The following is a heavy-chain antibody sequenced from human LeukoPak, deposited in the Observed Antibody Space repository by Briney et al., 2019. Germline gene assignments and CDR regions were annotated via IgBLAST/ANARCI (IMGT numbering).Heavy chain of an antibody. Sequence: PSEALSLTCTVSGGSVSGDYWSWIRQSPSKGLEWVGYIHYTAGTNYNPSLKSRVTMSVDTSKNQFSLRLRPSTAADTAVYYCARAPYYYDSGYYFDYWGQGTLVTVSS. CDR2: IHYTAGT. D-gene: IGHD3-10*01. CDR3: ARAPYYYDSGYYFDY. CDR1: GGSVSGDY. V-gene: IGHV4-59*02. J-gene: IGHJ4*02.